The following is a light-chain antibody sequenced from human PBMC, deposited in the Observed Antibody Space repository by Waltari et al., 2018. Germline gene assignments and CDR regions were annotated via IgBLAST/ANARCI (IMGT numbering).Light chain of an antibody. CDR1: INDVRTFDR. J-gene: IGLJ1*01. CDR2: EVS. CDR3: CLYTTNFYV. Sequence: QPALTQPPSVSGYPGQSDTISCTGTINDVRTFDRVSWYQQPPGTAPKLLIFEVSNRPSVVPDRFSGSASGNTASLTISGLQAEDEADYYCCLYTTNFYVFAPATKVTVL. V-gene: IGLV2-18*01.